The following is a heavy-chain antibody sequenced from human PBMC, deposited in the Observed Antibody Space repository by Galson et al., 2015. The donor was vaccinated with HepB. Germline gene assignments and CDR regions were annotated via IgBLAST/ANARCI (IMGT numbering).Heavy chain of an antibody. D-gene: IGHD6-19*01. CDR3: AISIAVAGPYFDY. Sequence: SVKVSCKASGYTFTGYYMHWVRQAPGQGLEWMGWINPNSGGTNYAQKFQGWVTMTRDTSISTAYMELSRLRSDDTAVYYCAISIAVAGPYFDYWGQGTLVTVSS. CDR1: GYTFTGYY. V-gene: IGHV1-2*04. J-gene: IGHJ4*02. CDR2: INPNSGGT.